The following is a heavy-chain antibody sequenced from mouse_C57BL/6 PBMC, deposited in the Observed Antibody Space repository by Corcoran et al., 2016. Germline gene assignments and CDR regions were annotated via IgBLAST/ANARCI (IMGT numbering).Heavy chain of an antibody. CDR1: GYTFTDYY. D-gene: IGHD1-1*01. J-gene: IGHJ2*01. CDR2: INPNNGGT. Sequence: EVQLQQSGPELVKPGASVKISCKASGYTFTDYYMNWVKQSHGKSLEWIGDINPNNGGTSYNQKFKGKATLTVDKSSSTAYMELRSLTSEDSAVYYCARGDGSSGYSDYWGQGTTLTVSS. CDR3: ARGDGSSGYSDY. V-gene: IGHV1-26*01.